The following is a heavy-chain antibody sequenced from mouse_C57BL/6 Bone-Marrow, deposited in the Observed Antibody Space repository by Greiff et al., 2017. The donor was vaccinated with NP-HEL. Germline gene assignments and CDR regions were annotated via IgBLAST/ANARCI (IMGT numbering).Heavy chain of an antibody. CDR1: GYTFTSYW. CDR2: IDPNSGGT. CDR3: ARSYDYDRAYYYAMDY. V-gene: IGHV1-72*01. Sequence: VQLQQSGAELVKPGASVKLSCKASGYTFTSYWMHWVKQRPGRGLEWIGRIDPNSGGTKYNEKFKSKATLTVDKPSSTAYMQLSSLTSEDSAVYYCARSYDYDRAYYYAMDYWGQGTSVTVSS. J-gene: IGHJ4*01. D-gene: IGHD2-4*01.